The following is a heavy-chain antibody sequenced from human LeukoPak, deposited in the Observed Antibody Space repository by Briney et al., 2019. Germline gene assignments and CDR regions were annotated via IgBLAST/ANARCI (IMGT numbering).Heavy chain of an antibody. J-gene: IGHJ4*02. CDR3: AMIEQVVSNVEGGY. Sequence: PGGSLSLSCAASGFTFSSYSMNWVRQAPGKGLEWVSYISSSSSTVYYADSVKGRFTISRDNAKNSLYLQMNSLRAEDTAVYFCAMIEQVVSNVEGGYWGQGTLVTVSS. CDR1: GFTFSSYS. D-gene: IGHD6-6*01. V-gene: IGHV3-48*01. CDR2: ISSSSSTV.